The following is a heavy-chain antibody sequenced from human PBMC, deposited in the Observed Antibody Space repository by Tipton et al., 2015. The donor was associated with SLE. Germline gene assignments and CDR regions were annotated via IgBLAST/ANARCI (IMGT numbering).Heavy chain of an antibody. V-gene: IGHV4-34*01. CDR1: GESFSGYY. J-gene: IGHJ4*02. D-gene: IGHD5-18*01. CDR2: INHSGST. CDR3: ARVMRGYTYGAFDS. Sequence: TLSLTCAVYGESFSGYYWTWIRQPPGKGLEWMGSINHSGSTNYSPPLKSRATISVDTSKNQFSLKLTSVTAADTAVYYCARVMRGYTYGAFDSWGQGSLVTVSS.